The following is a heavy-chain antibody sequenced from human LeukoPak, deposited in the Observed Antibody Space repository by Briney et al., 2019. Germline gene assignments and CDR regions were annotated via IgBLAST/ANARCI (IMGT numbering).Heavy chain of an antibody. CDR3: AGSFDSSGYYWRRLDY. D-gene: IGHD3-22*01. CDR1: GDSISSSNW. Sequence: SETLSLTCAISGDSISSSNWWSGVRQPPGKGLKWIGEISHSGRTNYNPSLKSRVTISVDKSKNQSSLKLSSVTAADTAVYYCAGSFDSSGYYWRRLDYWGQGTLVTVSS. J-gene: IGHJ4*02. V-gene: IGHV4-4*02. CDR2: ISHSGRT.